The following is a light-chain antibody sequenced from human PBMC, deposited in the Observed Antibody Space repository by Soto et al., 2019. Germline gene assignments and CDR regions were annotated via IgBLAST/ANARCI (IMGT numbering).Light chain of an antibody. Sequence: EIVMTQSPASLSVSPGERATLSCRTSQSVGTNLAWYQQKPGQAPRLLIYGASTMATGIPARFSGSGSGTEFTLTISSLQSEDFAVYYCQQCNNWPLTFGGGTKVEIK. CDR2: GAS. V-gene: IGKV3-15*01. J-gene: IGKJ4*01. CDR3: QQCNNWPLT. CDR1: QSVGTN.